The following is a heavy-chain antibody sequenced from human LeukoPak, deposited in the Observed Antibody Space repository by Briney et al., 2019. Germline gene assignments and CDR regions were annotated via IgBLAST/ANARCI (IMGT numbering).Heavy chain of an antibody. D-gene: IGHD5-18*01. V-gene: IGHV3-30*18. Sequence: PGGSLRLSCAASGFTFSYYSMNWVRQAPGKGPEWVAHISFDGSKKYYADSVKGRFTISRDNSKNTLYLQMNSLRAEDTALFYCTKDQNGYNYGPFDYWGQGTLVTVSS. CDR3: TKDQNGYNYGPFDY. CDR2: ISFDGSKK. J-gene: IGHJ4*02. CDR1: GFTFSYYS.